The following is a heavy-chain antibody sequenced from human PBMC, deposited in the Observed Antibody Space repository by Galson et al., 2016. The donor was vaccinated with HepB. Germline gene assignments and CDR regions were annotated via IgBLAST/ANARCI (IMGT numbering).Heavy chain of an antibody. D-gene: IGHD5-12*01. CDR1: GFTFSNYA. CDR2: IGGSGGNV. Sequence: SLRLSCAASGFTFSNYAMSWVRQAPGKGLEWVSTIGGSGGNVYIGDSVKGQFTISRDNSKNTLWLQMDSLRAEDTAVYFCAKLIRTGSSGSDSWGQGTLVTVSS. CDR3: AKLIRTGSSGSDS. V-gene: IGHV3-23*01. J-gene: IGHJ4*02.